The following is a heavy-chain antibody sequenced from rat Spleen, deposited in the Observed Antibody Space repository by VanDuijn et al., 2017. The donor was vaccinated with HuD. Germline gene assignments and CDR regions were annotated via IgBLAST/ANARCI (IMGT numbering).Heavy chain of an antibody. CDR2: IRYEGSST. V-gene: IGHV5-7*01. CDR1: GFTLSDYY. J-gene: IGHJ2*01. D-gene: IGHD2-6*01. Sequence: EVQLVESGGGLVQPGRSLKLSCAASGFTLSDYYMAWVRQAPTKGLEWVETIRYEGSSTYYRDSVKGRFTISRDNAKSTLYLQMDSLRSEDTATYYCASPIFDYWGQGVMVTVSS. CDR3: ASPIFDY.